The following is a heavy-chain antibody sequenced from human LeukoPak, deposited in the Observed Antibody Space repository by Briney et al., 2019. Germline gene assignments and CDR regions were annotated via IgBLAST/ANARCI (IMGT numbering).Heavy chain of an antibody. Sequence: GASVKVSCKASGYTFTSYYMHWVRQAPGRGLEWMRVMNPSVGSTSYAQKFQGRVTMTRDTSTSTAYMELSGLTSEDTAVYYCAREPPAPSHKVFDYWGQGTLVTVSS. CDR2: MNPSVGST. V-gene: IGHV1-46*01. J-gene: IGHJ4*02. D-gene: IGHD1-14*01. CDR3: AREPPAPSHKVFDY. CDR1: GYTFTSYY.